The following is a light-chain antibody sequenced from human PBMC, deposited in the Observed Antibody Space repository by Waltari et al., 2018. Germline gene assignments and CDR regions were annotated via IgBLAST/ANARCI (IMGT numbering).Light chain of an antibody. CDR2: SDH. V-gene: IGLV1-44*01. J-gene: IGLJ3*02. CDR3: ATWDDSLKGWV. CDR1: SSNIGKNS. Sequence: QSVLTQPPSASGTPGQSVTMSCSGSSSNIGKNSVNWYQQVPGTAPKLLIYSDHQRPSGVPARFFGSKSDTSASLAISGLQSDDEADYYCATWDDSLKGWVFGGETKLTVL.